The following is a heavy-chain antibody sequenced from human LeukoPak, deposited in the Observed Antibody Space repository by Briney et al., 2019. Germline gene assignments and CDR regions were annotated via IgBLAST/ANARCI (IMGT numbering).Heavy chain of an antibody. D-gene: IGHD6-13*01. CDR3: AREEASAGDY. J-gene: IGHJ4*02. CDR1: GGSITSSSHF. Sequence: PSETLSLTCTVSGGSITSSSHFWAWIRQPPGKGLEWIASIHYTGSTFYSPSLESRVTISVDTSKNLFFLNLRSVTATKTAVYFCAREEASAGDYSGQGTLVTVSS. V-gene: IGHV4-39*01. CDR2: IHYTGST.